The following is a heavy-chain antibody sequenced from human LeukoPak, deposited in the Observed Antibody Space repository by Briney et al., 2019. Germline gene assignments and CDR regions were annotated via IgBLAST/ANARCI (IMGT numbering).Heavy chain of an antibody. Sequence: GGSLRLSCAASGFTFSSYAMSWVRQAPGKGLEWVSTIIGSGGSTYYADSVKGRFTISRDNSKNTLYFQMNSLRAEDTAVYYCASPGLAMVRGVLDYWGQGTLVTVSS. CDR2: IIGSGGST. J-gene: IGHJ4*02. D-gene: IGHD3-10*01. V-gene: IGHV3-23*01. CDR1: GFTFSSYA. CDR3: ASPGLAMVRGVLDY.